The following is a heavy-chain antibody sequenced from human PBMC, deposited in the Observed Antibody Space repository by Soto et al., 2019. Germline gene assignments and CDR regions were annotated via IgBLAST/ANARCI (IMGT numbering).Heavy chain of an antibody. D-gene: IGHD1-1*01. J-gene: IGHJ4*02. V-gene: IGHV3-23*01. Sequence: EVQLLESGGGLVQPGGSLRLSCLASGLTFSTHVMTWVRQAPGKGLEWVSGISNAAAYTYYADFVKGRFTISRDNPKNTLYLQINSLRADDTAIYYCATRDDDGDFWGQGVLVAVSS. CDR3: ATRDDDGDF. CDR1: GLTFSTHV. CDR2: ISNAAAYT.